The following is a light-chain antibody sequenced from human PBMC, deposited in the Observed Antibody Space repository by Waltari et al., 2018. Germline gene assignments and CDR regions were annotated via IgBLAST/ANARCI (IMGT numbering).Light chain of an antibody. J-gene: IGLJ3*02. CDR1: SSNIGRNY. CDR3: AAWDNSLSAWV. Sequence: QPVLTLPPSASGTPGQAVSISCSGSSSNIGRNYVYWYQQLPGTAPKLLIYNNDQRPLDLPHRFFGSKSDTSASLVISGLRSEDEGHYNCAAWDNSLSAWVFGGGTKLT. V-gene: IGLV1-47*01. CDR2: NND.